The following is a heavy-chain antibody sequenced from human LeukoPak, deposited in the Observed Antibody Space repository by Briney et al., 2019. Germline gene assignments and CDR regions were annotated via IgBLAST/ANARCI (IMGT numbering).Heavy chain of an antibody. CDR1: GFTFSSYA. CDR2: ISGSGGST. V-gene: IGHV3-23*01. CDR3: ARDLGSGWYYFDY. Sequence: GGSLRLSCAASGFTFSSYAMSWVRQAPGKGLEWVSAISGSGGSTYYADSVKGRFTISRDNSKNTLYLQMNSLRAEDTAVYYCARDLGSGWYYFDYWGQGTLVTVSS. D-gene: IGHD6-19*01. J-gene: IGHJ4*02.